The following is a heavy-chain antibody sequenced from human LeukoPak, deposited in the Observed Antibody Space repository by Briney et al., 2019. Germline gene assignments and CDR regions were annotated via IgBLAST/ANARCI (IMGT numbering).Heavy chain of an antibody. CDR1: GFTLSSYG. V-gene: IGHV3-30*01. D-gene: IGHD1-26*01. Sequence: GRSLRLSCAASGFTLSSYGMHWVRQAPGKGLEWGAIISYDGSNEHYADSVKGRFTISRDNSKNTLYLQMNSLRAEDTAIYYCTRGRGSYSLDYWGRGTLVTVSS. CDR2: ISYDGSNE. CDR3: TRGRGSYSLDY. J-gene: IGHJ4*02.